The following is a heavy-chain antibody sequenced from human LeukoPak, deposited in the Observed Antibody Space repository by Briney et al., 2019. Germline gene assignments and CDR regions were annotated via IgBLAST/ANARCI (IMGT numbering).Heavy chain of an antibody. Sequence: ASVKVSCKTYGYTFNRHGISWVRQAPGQGLEWMGWISCYNGDTHYAQNHQGRFTMTTDASTSTAYMELRNLRSDDTADYYCARDPSNTSGNNAWFDSWGQGTLVTVSS. V-gene: IGHV1-18*01. CDR3: ARDPSNTSGNNAWFDS. D-gene: IGHD2-8*01. J-gene: IGHJ5*01. CDR2: ISCYNGDT. CDR1: GYTFNRHG.